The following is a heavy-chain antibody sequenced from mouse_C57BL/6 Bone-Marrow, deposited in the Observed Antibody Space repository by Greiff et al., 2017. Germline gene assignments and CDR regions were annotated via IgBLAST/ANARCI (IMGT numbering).Heavy chain of an antibody. CDR2: ISNKANGYTT. J-gene: IGHJ4*01. Sequence: EVQLVESGGGLVQPGGSLSLSCAASGFTFTDYYMSWVRQHPGKALEWLGFISNKANGYTTEYSASVKCRFTISRDNSQSILYLQMNALRAEDSAAYDCERYNYDDEYAMDNWGQGTSVTVSS. V-gene: IGHV7-3*01. CDR1: GFTFTDYY. CDR3: ERYNYDDEYAMDN. D-gene: IGHD2-4*01.